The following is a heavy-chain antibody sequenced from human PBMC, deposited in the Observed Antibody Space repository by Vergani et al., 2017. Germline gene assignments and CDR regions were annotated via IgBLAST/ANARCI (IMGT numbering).Heavy chain of an antibody. CDR1: GYSFTNYW. V-gene: IGHV5-51*01. J-gene: IGHJ4*02. CDR3: ARQSPENGAVPSNTQFDY. CDR2: IYPGDSDT. D-gene: IGHD4-11*01. Sequence: EVLLVQSGAEVKKPGESLKIFCEGSGYSFTNYWIGWVRQMPGKGLEWMGIIYPGDSDTRYSPSFQGQVTISADKSISTAYLQWSSLKASDTAMYYCARQSPENGAVPSNTQFDYWGQGTLVTVSS.